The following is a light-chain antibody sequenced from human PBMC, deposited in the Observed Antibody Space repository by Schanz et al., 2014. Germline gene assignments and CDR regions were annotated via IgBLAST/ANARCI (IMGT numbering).Light chain of an antibody. CDR3: QQRSNWPPWT. J-gene: IGKJ1*01. Sequence: ETVMTQSPVTLSVSPGDGATLSCRTSQSVGSNLAWYQQKPGQAPRLLIYGASNRATGIPARFSGSGSGTDFTLTISSLEPEDFAVYYCQQRSNWPPWTFGQGTKVEIK. V-gene: IGKV3-11*01. CDR1: QSVGSN. CDR2: GAS.